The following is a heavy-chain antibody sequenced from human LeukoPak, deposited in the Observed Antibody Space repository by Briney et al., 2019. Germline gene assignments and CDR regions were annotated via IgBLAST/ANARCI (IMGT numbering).Heavy chain of an antibody. J-gene: IGHJ4*02. CDR1: GGSISNYY. V-gene: IGHV4-59*08. CDR2: LYNSGST. Sequence: NPSETLSLTCTVSGGSISNYYWSWIRQPPGKGLEWIGHLYNSGSTNYHPSLQSRLTISVDTSKNQFSLRLSSVTAADTAVYYCARAVADKTFDYWGPGTLVTVSS. CDR3: ARAVADKTFDY.